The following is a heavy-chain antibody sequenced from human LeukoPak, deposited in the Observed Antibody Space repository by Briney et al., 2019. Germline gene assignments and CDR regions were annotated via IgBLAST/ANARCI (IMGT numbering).Heavy chain of an antibody. CDR2: IYTSGST. CDR1: GGSISSYY. V-gene: IGHV4-4*07. CDR3: ARGRSCSSTSCLYNWFDP. J-gene: IGHJ5*02. Sequence: PSETLSLTCTVSGGSISSYYWTWIRQPAGKGLEWIGRIYTSGSTNYNPSLKSRVTISGDTSKNQVSLKLSSVTAADTAVYYCARGRSCSSTSCLYNWFDPWGQGTLVTVSS. D-gene: IGHD2-2*01.